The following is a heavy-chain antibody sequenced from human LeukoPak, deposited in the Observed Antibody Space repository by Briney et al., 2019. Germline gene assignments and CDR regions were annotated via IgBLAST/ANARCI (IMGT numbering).Heavy chain of an antibody. V-gene: IGHV4-30-4*01. D-gene: IGHD6-13*01. CDR3: ARASSWYWFDP. Sequence: SETLSLTCTVSGGSISSGDYYWSWIRQPPGTGLEWIGYIYYSGSTYYNPSLKSRVTISVDTSKNQFSLKLSSVTAADTAVYYCARASSWYWFDPWGRGTLVTVSS. CDR1: GGSISSGDYY. CDR2: IYYSGST. J-gene: IGHJ5*02.